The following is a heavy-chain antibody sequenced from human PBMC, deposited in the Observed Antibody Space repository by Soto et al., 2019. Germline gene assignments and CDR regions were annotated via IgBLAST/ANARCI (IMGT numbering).Heavy chain of an antibody. Sequence: SVKVSCKASGGTFSSYAISWVRQAPGQGLEWMGGIIPIFGTANYAQTFQGRVTITADESTSTAYMELSSLRSEDTAVYYGARGPYCGGDCYPPAGPHWFDPWGQGTLVTVSS. CDR1: GGTFSSYA. CDR2: IIPIFGTA. J-gene: IGHJ5*02. D-gene: IGHD2-21*02. CDR3: ARGPYCGGDCYPPAGPHWFDP. V-gene: IGHV1-69*13.